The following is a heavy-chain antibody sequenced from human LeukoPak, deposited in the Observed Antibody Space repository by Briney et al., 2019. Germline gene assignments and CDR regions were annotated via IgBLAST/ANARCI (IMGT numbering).Heavy chain of an antibody. J-gene: IGHJ3*02. CDR3: ARPLSPYDSSGYYPDAFDI. V-gene: IGHV1-2*02. CDR1: GYTFTGYY. Sequence: ASVKVSCKASGYTFTGYYMHWVRQAPGQGLEWMGWINPNSGGTNYAQKFQGRVTMTRDTSISTAYMELSRLRSDDTAVYYCARPLSPYDSSGYYPDAFDIWGQGTMVTVSS. CDR2: INPNSGGT. D-gene: IGHD3-22*01.